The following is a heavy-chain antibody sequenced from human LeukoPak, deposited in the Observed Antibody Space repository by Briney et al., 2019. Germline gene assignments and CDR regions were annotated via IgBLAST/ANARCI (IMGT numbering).Heavy chain of an antibody. Sequence: SETLSLTCTVSGGSISSYYWSWIRQPPGKGLEWIGYIYYSGSTNYNPSLKSRVTISVDTSKNQFSLKLSSVTAADTAVYYCARGGKDPLGYYYYFDYWGQGTLVTISS. CDR2: IYYSGST. CDR3: ARGGKDPLGYYYYFDY. D-gene: IGHD3-22*01. CDR1: GGSISSYY. V-gene: IGHV4-59*01. J-gene: IGHJ4*02.